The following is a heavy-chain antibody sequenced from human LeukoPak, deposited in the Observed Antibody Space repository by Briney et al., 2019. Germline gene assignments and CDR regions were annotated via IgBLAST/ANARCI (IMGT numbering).Heavy chain of an antibody. CDR3: ARDQGHSYGPYYSYGMDV. V-gene: IGHV3-48*02. D-gene: IGHD5-18*01. CDR2: ISSSNSTI. J-gene: IGHJ6*02. CDR1: GFTFSSYS. Sequence: PGGGVTLSCAATGFTFSSYSMNAVRQAPSKGRDGVGYISSSNSTISYADAVKGRFTISRDNAKNSLYLQMNSLRDEDTAVYYCARDQGHSYGPYYSYGMDVWGQGTTVTVSS.